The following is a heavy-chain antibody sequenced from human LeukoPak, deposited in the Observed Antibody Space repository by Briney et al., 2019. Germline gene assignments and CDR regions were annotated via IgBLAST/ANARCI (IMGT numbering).Heavy chain of an antibody. CDR2: IYSSGST. Sequence: SETLSVTCTVSGASISAFHWTWFRQPAGKGLEWIGLIYSSGSTLFNPSLMSRVAMSVDLTKNQLSLKLTSVTAADTAMYYCARKDGDYWGRGTLVTVSS. J-gene: IGHJ4*02. V-gene: IGHV4-4*07. CDR3: ARKDGDY. CDR1: GASISAFH.